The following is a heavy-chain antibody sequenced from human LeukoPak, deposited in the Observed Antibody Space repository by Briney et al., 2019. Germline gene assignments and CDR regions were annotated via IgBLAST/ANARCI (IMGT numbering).Heavy chain of an antibody. CDR1: GFTFSSYG. V-gene: IGHV3-30*02. CDR2: IRYDGSNK. CDR3: ARETRYYYYMDV. J-gene: IGHJ6*03. Sequence: GGSLGLSCAASGFTFSSYGMHWVRQAPGKGLEWVAFIRYDGSNKYYADSVKGRFTISRDNSKNTLYLQMNSLRAEDTAVYYCARETRYYYYMDVWGKGTTVTVSS.